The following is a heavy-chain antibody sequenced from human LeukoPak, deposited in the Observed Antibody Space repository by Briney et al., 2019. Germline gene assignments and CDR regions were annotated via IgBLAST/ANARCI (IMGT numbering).Heavy chain of an antibody. J-gene: IGHJ4*02. CDR3: AKDLWFGEFRNYFDY. D-gene: IGHD3-10*01. Sequence: PGGSLRLSCAASGFTFSSYAMSWVRQAPGKGLEWVPAISGSGGSTYYADSVKGRFTISRDNSKNTLYLQMNSLRAEDTAVYYCAKDLWFGEFRNYFDYWGQGTLVTVSS. CDR2: ISGSGGST. CDR1: GFTFSSYA. V-gene: IGHV3-23*01.